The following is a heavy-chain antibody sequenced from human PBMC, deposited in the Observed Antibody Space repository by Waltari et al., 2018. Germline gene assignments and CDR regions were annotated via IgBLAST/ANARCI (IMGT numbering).Heavy chain of an antibody. V-gene: IGHV3-20*01. J-gene: IGHJ4*02. CDR2: ISWNGAST. Sequence: EVLLVESGGAVVRPGGSLRLYCAASGFTFDDYGMVWVRQAPGKGLEWVSGISWNGASTDYADSVKGRFTISRDKAKNSLYLQMNSLIAEDTALYHCARDKWGPDYWGQGTLVTVSS. D-gene: IGHD7-27*01. CDR1: GFTFDDYG. CDR3: ARDKWGPDY.